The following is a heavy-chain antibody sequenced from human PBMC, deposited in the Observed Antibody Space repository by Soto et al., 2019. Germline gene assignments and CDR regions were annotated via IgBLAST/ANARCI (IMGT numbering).Heavy chain of an antibody. Sequence: PSQTLSLTRAISGDSVSSNSAARDWIRQSPSRGLECLGRPYYRSKWYNDYAVSVKSRITISPDTSKNQLSLQLNCVTPEDTAVNYCARDKGRIAVAVAGFDYWGQGTLVTVSS. CDR2: PYYRSKWYN. V-gene: IGHV6-1*01. D-gene: IGHD6-19*01. J-gene: IGHJ4*02. CDR1: GDSVSSNSAA. CDR3: ARDKGRIAVAVAGFDY.